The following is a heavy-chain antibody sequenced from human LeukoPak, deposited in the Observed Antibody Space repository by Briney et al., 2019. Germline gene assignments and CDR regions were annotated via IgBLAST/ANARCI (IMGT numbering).Heavy chain of an antibody. CDR3: ARDRRVGATSWFDP. V-gene: IGHV1-2*02. CDR1: GYTFTGYY. Sequence: GASVKVSCKASGYTFTGYYMHWVRQAPGQGLEWMGWINPNSGGTNYAQKFQGRVTMTRDTSISTAYMELSRLRSDDTAVYYCARDRRVGATSWFDPWGQGTLVTVSS. D-gene: IGHD1-26*01. J-gene: IGHJ5*02. CDR2: INPNSGGT.